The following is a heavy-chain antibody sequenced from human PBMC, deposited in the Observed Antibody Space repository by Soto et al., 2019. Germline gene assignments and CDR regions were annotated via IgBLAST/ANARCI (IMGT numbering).Heavy chain of an antibody. V-gene: IGHV4-61*01. CDR1: GASLRSGSYY. Sequence: PSETLSLTCTVSGASLRSGSYYWSWIRQPPGKGLEWIGYISHSGRTNYDPSLKSRLTMSVDTSQNQFSLQLNSVTPADTAVYYGTHGYAFDYGGQGTLVTVSA. CDR2: ISHSGRT. CDR3: THGYAFDY. D-gene: IGHD5-12*01. J-gene: IGHJ4*02.